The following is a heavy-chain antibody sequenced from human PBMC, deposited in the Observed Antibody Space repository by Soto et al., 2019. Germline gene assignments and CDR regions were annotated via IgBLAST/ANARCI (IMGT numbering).Heavy chain of an antibody. V-gene: IGHV1-46*01. D-gene: IGHD2-21*02. Sequence: QVQLVQSGAEVKKPGASLKVSGKASGDTFTDYYIHWVRQAPGQGLKWMGTVNPSGGHTTYAQHFLGRMTMTRDTSTSTLYMELTSLTSEDTAVYYCARGGHVVVVTAALDYWGQGTLVTVSS. CDR1: GDTFTDYY. CDR3: ARGGHVVVVTAALDY. CDR2: VNPSGGHT. J-gene: IGHJ4*02.